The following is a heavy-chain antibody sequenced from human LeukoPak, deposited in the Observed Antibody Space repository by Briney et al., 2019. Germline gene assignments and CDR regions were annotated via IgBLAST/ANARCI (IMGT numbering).Heavy chain of an antibody. J-gene: IGHJ4*02. CDR1: GFTFSSYG. CDR2: ISYDGSNK. Sequence: GGSLRLSCAASGFTFSSYGMHWVRQAPGKGLEWVAVISYDGSNKYYADSVKGRFTISRDNSKNTLYLQMNSLRAEDTAVYYCAKDPPFDYWGQGTLVTVSS. V-gene: IGHV3-30*18. CDR3: AKDPPFDY.